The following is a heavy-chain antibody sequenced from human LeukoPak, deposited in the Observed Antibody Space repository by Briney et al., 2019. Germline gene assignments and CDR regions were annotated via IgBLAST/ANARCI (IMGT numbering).Heavy chain of an antibody. CDR2: IYYSGST. D-gene: IGHD2/OR15-2a*01. V-gene: IGHV4-61*08. CDR3: ARVRILAFDY. J-gene: IGHJ4*02. CDR1: GYFINSGYY. Sequence: SETLSLTCAVSGYFINSGYYWGWIRQPPGKGLEWIGYIYYSGSTNYNPSLKSRATISVDTSKNQFSLKLSSVTAADTAVYYCARVRILAFDYWGQGTLVTVSS.